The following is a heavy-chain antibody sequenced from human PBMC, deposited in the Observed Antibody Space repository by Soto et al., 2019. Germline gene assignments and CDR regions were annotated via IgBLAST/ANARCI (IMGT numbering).Heavy chain of an antibody. CDR1: GGSFSGYY. Sequence: QVQLQQWGAGLLKPSETLSLTCAVYGGSFSGYYWSWIRQPPGKGLEWIGEINHSGSTNYNPSLKCRVTRSVDTAKKQFSLKLSSVTAADTAVYYCARDSRASIAADWGQGTLVTVSS. J-gene: IGHJ4*02. CDR3: ARDSRASIAAD. CDR2: INHSGST. D-gene: IGHD6-6*01. V-gene: IGHV4-34*01.